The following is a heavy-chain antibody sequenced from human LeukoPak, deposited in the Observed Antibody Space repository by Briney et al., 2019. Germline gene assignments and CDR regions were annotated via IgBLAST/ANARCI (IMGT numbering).Heavy chain of an antibody. CDR3: ARVNDYESGSLYRPIDY. V-gene: IGHV3-7*01. J-gene: IGHJ4*02. Sequence: PGGSLRLPCEASGFTFNNYWMSWFRQAPGKGLEWVANIKQDESENHYEDSVKGRFTISRDNVKISLYLQMNSLRAEDTAVYSCARVNDYESGSLYRPIDYWGQGTLVTVSS. D-gene: IGHD3-10*01. CDR2: IKQDESEN. CDR1: GFTFNNYW.